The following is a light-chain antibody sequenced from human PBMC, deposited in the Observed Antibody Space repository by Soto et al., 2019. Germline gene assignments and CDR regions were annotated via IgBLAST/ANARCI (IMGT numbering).Light chain of an antibody. J-gene: IGKJ1*01. V-gene: IGKV1-39*01. Sequence: DIQMTQSPSSLSASVGDRVTITCRASQGISTYLKWYQQKPGKAPKLLIYAASSLQSGVRSRFSGSGSETDFTLTISSLQPEDFATYSCQHSTTWTFGQGTKVDIK. CDR1: QGISTY. CDR3: QHSTTWT. CDR2: AAS.